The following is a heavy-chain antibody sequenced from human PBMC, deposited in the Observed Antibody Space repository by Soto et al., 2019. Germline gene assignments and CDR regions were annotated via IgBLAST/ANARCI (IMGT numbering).Heavy chain of an antibody. J-gene: IGHJ5*02. V-gene: IGHV4-31*03. Sequence: SETLSLTCTVSGGSISSGGYYWSWIRQHPGKGLEWIGYIYYSGSTYYNPSLKSRVTISVDTSKNQFSLKLSSVTAADTAVYYCARVSMSRVVVVVAATRLYWFDPWGQGTLVTVSS. CDR1: GGSISSGGYY. D-gene: IGHD2-15*01. CDR3: ARVSMSRVVVVVAATRLYWFDP. CDR2: IYYSGST.